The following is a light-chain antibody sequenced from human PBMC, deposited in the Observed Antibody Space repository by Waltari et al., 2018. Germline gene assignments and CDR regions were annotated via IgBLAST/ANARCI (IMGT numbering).Light chain of an antibody. Sequence: DIQMTQSPSSLSASVGDRVTFTCRASQSISIYLNWYQQKPGKAPKLLIYAASSLQSGVPPRLSRSGSAINFTIPISNLQHQDYATYYCHQRYNTHPTFGQGTKVEIK. V-gene: IGKV1-39*01. CDR3: HQRYNTHPT. CDR2: AAS. J-gene: IGKJ1*01. CDR1: QSISIY.